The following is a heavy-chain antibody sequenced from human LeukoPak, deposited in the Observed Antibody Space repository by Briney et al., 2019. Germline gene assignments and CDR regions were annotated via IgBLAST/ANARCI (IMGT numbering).Heavy chain of an antibody. CDR1: GDNISSNRAA. CDR3: ARDNAHPGWMDV. V-gene: IGHV6-1*01. CDR2: TYYRSKWYN. Sequence: SQTLSLTCAISGDNISSNRAAWIWIRQSPSRGLEWLGRTYYRSKWYNDYAASVESRMIINPDTAKNQVSLQLRSVTPEDTAVYYCARDNAHPGWMDVWGKGTTVTVSS. J-gene: IGHJ6*04.